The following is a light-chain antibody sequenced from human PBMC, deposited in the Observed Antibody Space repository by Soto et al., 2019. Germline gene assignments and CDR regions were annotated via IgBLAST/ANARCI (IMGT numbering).Light chain of an antibody. CDR1: SSDVGGYNY. V-gene: IGLV2-14*01. J-gene: IGLJ1*01. CDR3: GSYTSSRIYV. CDR2: EVS. Sequence: QSVLTQPASVSVSPGQSITISCTGTSSDVGGYNYVSWYQQHPGKAPKLMIYEVSNRPSGVSDRFSGSKSGNTASLTISGLQAEDEADYYCGSYTSSRIYVLGAGTKVTVL.